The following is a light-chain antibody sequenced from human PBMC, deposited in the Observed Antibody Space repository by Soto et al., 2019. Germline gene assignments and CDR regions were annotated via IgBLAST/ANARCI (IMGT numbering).Light chain of an antibody. CDR2: DAS. J-gene: IGKJ5*01. V-gene: IGKV1-39*01. CDR1: QSISTY. Sequence: DIQMTQSPSSLSAAVGDRVTITCRASQSISTYLNWYQQKPGKAPKLLIHDASSLQSGVPSRFSGSGSGTDVTLTISSLQPEDFATYYCQQSYSDPPITFGQGTRLEIK. CDR3: QQSYSDPPIT.